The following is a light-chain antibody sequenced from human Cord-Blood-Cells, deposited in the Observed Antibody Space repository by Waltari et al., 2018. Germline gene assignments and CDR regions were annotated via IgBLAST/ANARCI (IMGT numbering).Light chain of an antibody. J-gene: IGLJ3*02. Sequence: QSALTQPASVSGSPGQSITISCTGTSSDVGCYNSVSWYQQHPGKAPKLMIYDVSNRPSGVSNRFSGSKSGNTASLTISGLQTEDEADYYCSSYTSSSTSWVFGGGTKLTVL. CDR1: SSDVGCYNS. V-gene: IGLV2-14*03. CDR2: DVS. CDR3: SSYTSSSTSWV.